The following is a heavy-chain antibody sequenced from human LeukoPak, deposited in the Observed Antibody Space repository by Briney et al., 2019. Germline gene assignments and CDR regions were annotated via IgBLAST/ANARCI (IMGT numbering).Heavy chain of an antibody. CDR2: ISSNGGST. Sequence: GGSLRLSCAASGFTFSNYAMHWVRQAPGKGLEYVSAISSNGGSTYYADSVKGRFTISRDNPKNTLYLQMGSLRAEDMAVYYCARAYGDSYYYGMDVWGQGTTVTVSS. CDR1: GFTFSNYA. V-gene: IGHV3-64*02. D-gene: IGHD4-17*01. CDR3: ARAYGDSYYYGMDV. J-gene: IGHJ6*02.